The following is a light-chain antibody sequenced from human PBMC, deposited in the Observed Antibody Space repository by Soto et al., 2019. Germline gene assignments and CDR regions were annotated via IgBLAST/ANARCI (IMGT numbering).Light chain of an antibody. CDR2: GAS. CDR3: QQYGSSIT. J-gene: IGKJ5*01. V-gene: IGKV3-20*01. CDR1: QSVYSTY. Sequence: IVFTQSPSTLSFSPGERATLSCRASQSVYSTYLAWYQQKPGQAPRLLIYGASSRATGIPDRFSGSGSGTDFTLTISRLEPDDFAVYYCQQYGSSITFGQGTRLEIK.